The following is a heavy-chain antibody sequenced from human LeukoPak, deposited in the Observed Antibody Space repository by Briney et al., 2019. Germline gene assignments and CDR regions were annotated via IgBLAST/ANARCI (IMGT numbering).Heavy chain of an antibody. Sequence: PGGSLTLFCAASGFTLNTFNMIWVRQATGKGLEGVSSITSGGDYIYYADSVKGRFTTSRDNAKNSLSLQLNSLRVEDTAVYYCARGHYDVLAASYKWTPDYWGQGTLVTVSS. CDR3: ARGHYDVLAASYKWTPDY. D-gene: IGHD3-9*01. CDR1: GFTLNTFN. V-gene: IGHV3-21*01. CDR2: ITSGGDYI. J-gene: IGHJ4*02.